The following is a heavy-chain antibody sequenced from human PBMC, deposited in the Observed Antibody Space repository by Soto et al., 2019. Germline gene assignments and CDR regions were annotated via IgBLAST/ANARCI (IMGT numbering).Heavy chain of an antibody. CDR3: ARDTFGGVTSYYFDY. V-gene: IGHV3-30-3*01. CDR2: ISYDGSNK. CDR1: GFTFISYA. J-gene: IGHJ4*02. Sequence: QVQLWESGGGVVQPGRSRRLSCAASGFTFISYAMHWVRQAPGKGLEWVAVISYDGSNKYYADSVKGRFTISRDNSKNTLYLQMNSLRAEDTAVYYCARDTFGGVTSYYFDYWGQGTLVTVSS. D-gene: IGHD3-16*01.